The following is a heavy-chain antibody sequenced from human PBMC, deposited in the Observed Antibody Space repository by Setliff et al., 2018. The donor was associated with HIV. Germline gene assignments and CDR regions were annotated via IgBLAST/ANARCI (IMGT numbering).Heavy chain of an antibody. Sequence: VASVMVSCKASGFTFNHYALSWVRQAPGQRPEWMGGTNPQSDIANYAQRFQGRVTITADHSTTTTYMELTSLRADDTAVYYCVRVGPWYYARSGYLASWDYWGQGTLVTVSS. CDR1: GFTFNHYA. CDR2: TNPQSDIA. V-gene: IGHV1-69*10. CDR3: VRVGPWYYARSGYLASWDY. J-gene: IGHJ4*02. D-gene: IGHD3-22*01.